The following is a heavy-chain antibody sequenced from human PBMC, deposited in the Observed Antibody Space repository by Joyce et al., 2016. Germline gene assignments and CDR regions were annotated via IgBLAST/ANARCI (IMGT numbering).Heavy chain of an antibody. D-gene: IGHD6-19*01. CDR3: ARDLTGSGWYYFDH. CDR2: INTMSGGT. Sequence: VHLVQSGAEVKEPGASVKVSCKASGYTFTGFYVHWVRQAPGQGLEWMGMINTMSGGTTDAQKFQGRVTLTRDTAANTHYIEWTSLTSDDTAVFYCARDLTGSGWYYFDHWGQGTLVTVSS. J-gene: IGHJ4*02. CDR1: GYTFTGFY. V-gene: IGHV1-46*01.